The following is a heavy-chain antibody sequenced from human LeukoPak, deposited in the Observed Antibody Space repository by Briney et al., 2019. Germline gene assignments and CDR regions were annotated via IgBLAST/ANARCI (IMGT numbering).Heavy chain of an antibody. J-gene: IGHJ4*02. CDR3: ARDAAPAAADY. D-gene: IGHD2-2*01. Sequence: ASVTVSFKASGYTFTGYYMHWVRQAPGQGLEWMGWINPNSGGTNYAQKFQGRVTMTRDTSISTAYMELSRLRSDDTAVYYCARDAAPAAADYWGQGTLVTVSS. V-gene: IGHV1-2*02. CDR2: INPNSGGT. CDR1: GYTFTGYY.